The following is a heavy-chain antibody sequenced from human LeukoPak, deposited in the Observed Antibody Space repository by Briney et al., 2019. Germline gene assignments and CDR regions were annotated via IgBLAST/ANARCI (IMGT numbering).Heavy chain of an antibody. D-gene: IGHD2-15*01. CDR2: IYYSGST. V-gene: IGHV4-39*07. CDR1: GGSISSSSYY. J-gene: IGHJ5*02. CDR3: ARDVGCSGGSCYLNWFDP. Sequence: PSETLSLTCTVSGGSISSSSYYWGWIRQPPGKGLEWIGSIYYSGSTYYNPSLKSRVTISVDTSKNQFSLKLSSVPAADTAVYYCARDVGCSGGSCYLNWFDPWGQGNLVTVSS.